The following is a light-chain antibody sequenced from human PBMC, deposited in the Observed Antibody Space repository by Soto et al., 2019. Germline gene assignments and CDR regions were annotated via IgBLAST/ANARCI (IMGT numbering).Light chain of an antibody. Sequence: DLQMTQSPSSLSASVGDRVTITCRASQPIGTFLHWYQQKPGRAPNLLIHGASTLHSGVPSRFSGSGSGSDFTLTISSLQPDDFGTYFCQQSYNSPRTFGQGTKV. CDR3: QQSYNSPRT. J-gene: IGKJ1*01. CDR1: QPIGTF. V-gene: IGKV1-39*01. CDR2: GAS.